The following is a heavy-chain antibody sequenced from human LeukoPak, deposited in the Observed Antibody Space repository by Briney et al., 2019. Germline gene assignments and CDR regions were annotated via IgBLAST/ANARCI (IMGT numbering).Heavy chain of an antibody. D-gene: IGHD7-27*01. J-gene: IGHJ4*02. Sequence: PGGALRLSCAASGFAFSDYYMSWSPQAPGKGLGWVSYIVGSGTNNSYADSVKCRFTISRDNAKNSLYLKMRSLRAEDTAMYYCARSTGELDYWGQGTLVTVSS. CDR2: IVGSGTNN. V-gene: IGHV3-11*01. CDR3: ARSTGELDY. CDR1: GFAFSDYY.